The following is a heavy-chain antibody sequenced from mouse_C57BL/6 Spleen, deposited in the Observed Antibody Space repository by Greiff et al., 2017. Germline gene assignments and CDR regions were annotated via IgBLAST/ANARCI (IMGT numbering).Heavy chain of an antibody. CDR3: ARGDYGNPYAMDY. V-gene: IGHV1-69*01. D-gene: IGHD2-1*01. CDR2: IDPSDSYT. Sequence: QVQLQQPGAELVMPGASVKLSCKASGYTFTSYWMHWVKQRPGQGLEWIGEIDPSDSYTNYNQKFKGKSTLTVDKSSSTAYMQLSILTSEDSAVYYCARGDYGNPYAMDYWGQGTSVTVSS. CDR1: GYTFTSYW. J-gene: IGHJ4*01.